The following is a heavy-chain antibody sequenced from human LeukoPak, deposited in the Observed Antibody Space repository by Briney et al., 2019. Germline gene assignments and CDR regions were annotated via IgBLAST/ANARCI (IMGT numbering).Heavy chain of an antibody. CDR3: ARGPAAYDY. Sequence: PSETLSLTCAVYGGSFSGYYWSWIRQPPGKGLEWIGEINHSGSTNYNPSLKSRVTIMADTSKNQFSLRLSSVTAADTAVYYCARGPAAYDYWGQGTLVTVSS. D-gene: IGHD2-2*01. J-gene: IGHJ4*02. V-gene: IGHV4-34*01. CDR1: GGSFSGYY. CDR2: INHSGST.